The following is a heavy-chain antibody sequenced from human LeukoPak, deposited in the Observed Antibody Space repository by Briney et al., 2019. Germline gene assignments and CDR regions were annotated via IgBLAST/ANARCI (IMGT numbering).Heavy chain of an antibody. J-gene: IGHJ4*02. CDR2: ISSSSSYI. CDR1: GVTFSGYS. V-gene: IGHV3-21*01. Sequence: GGSLRLSCAASGVTFSGYSMNWVRQTPGKGLWWVSSISSSSSYIYYADSVKGRFTISRDNAKNSLYLQMNSLRAEDTAVYYCARDGGYRAIDYWGQGTLVTVSS. CDR3: ARDGGYRAIDY. D-gene: IGHD5-12*01.